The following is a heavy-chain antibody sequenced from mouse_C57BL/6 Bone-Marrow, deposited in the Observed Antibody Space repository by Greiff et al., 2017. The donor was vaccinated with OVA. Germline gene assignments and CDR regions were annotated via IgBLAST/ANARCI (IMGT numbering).Heavy chain of an antibody. D-gene: IGHD2-4*01. CDR1: GYTFTDYH. CDR3: ARERIYYDYDRGFAY. J-gene: IGHJ3*01. CDR2: IGPGSGST. V-gene: IGHV1-77*01. Sequence: VQLQQSGAELVKPGASVKISCKASGYTFTDYHINWVKQRPGQGLEWIGKIGPGSGSTYYNEKFKGKATLPADKSSSTAYMQLSSLTSEDSAVYFCARERIYYDYDRGFAYWGQGTLVTVSA.